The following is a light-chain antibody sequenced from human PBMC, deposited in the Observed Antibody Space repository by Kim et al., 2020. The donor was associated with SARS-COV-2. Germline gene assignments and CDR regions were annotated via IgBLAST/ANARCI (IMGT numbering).Light chain of an antibody. CDR2: LAS. CDR1: QSLLHSNGYNY. CDR3: MQARQTPPWT. V-gene: IGKV2-28*01. J-gene: IGKJ1*01. Sequence: DVVMSQSPLSLPVTPGEPASISCTSSQSLLHSNGYNYLDWYLQKPGQSPQLLIYLASNRAYGVPDRFSGSGSGTDFTLKISRVEAEDVGLYYCMQARQTPPWTFGPGTKVDIK.